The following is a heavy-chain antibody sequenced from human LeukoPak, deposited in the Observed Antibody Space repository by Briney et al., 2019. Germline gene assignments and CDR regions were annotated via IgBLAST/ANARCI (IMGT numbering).Heavy chain of an antibody. CDR3: ARSYY. CDR2: IKQDGSEE. CDR1: GFTFSRSW. J-gene: IGHJ4*02. V-gene: IGHV3-7*01. Sequence: GGSLRLSCAASGFTFSRSWMSWVRQAPGKGLGWVASIKQDGSEEYYVDSLKGRFTISRDNAKNSLYLQMNSLRAEDTAVYYCARSYYWGQGTLVTVSS.